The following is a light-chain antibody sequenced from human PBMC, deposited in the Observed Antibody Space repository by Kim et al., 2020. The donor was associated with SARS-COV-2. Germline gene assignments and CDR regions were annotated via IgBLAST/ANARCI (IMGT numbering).Light chain of an antibody. CDR3: QQYRSSLWA. J-gene: IGKJ1*01. V-gene: IGKV3-20*01. CDR2: AAS. Sequence: SSAERAPLSSRASQSISSTYLAWYQQKPGQAPRLLIYAASSRATGIPDRFSGRGSGTDFTLTISRLEPEDFAMYYCQQYRSSLWAFGQGTKVDIK. CDR1: QSISSTY.